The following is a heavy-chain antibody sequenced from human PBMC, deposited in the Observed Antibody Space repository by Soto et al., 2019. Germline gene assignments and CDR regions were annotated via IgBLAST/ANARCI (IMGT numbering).Heavy chain of an antibody. CDR3: TTDPTFQLDLRLGELSSLIEIIDY. Sequence: GGSLRLSCAASGFTFSNAWMNWVRQAPGKGLEWVGRIKSKTDGGTTDYAAPVKGRFTISRDDSKNTLYLQMNSLKTEDTAVYYCTTDPTFQLDLRLGELSSLIEIIDYWGQGTLVTVSS. CDR1: GFTFSNAW. D-gene: IGHD3-16*02. V-gene: IGHV3-15*07. CDR2: IKSKTDGGTT. J-gene: IGHJ4*02.